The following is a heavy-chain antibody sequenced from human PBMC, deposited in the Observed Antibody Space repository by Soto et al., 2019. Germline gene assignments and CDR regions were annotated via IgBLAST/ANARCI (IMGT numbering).Heavy chain of an antibody. CDR3: ARQTASIVRQGDFDY. D-gene: IGHD2-2*01. Sequence: QLVLQESGPGVVKPSETLSLTCSVSGDSITSSRYYWGWIRQTPQTGLEWIGSIYYSGRTFYNPSLKSRVTVFVDTSKNQFSLKLTSVSAADTSLYFCARQTASIVRQGDFDYWGQGTLVTVSS. CDR1: GDSITSSRYY. V-gene: IGHV4-39*01. J-gene: IGHJ4*02. CDR2: IYYSGRT.